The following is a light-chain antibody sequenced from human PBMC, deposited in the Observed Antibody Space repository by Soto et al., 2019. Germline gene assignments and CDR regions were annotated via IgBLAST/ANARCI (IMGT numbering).Light chain of an antibody. CDR1: QSVSSY. V-gene: IGKV3-11*01. CDR3: QQRSNWPIT. Sequence: DIVLTQSPATLSLSPGERATLSCRASQSVSSYLAWYQRKPGQPPRLLIYGASNRATGVPTRFSGSGSGTDFTLTISSLEPEDFALYYCQQRSNWPITFGQGTRLEIE. J-gene: IGKJ5*01. CDR2: GAS.